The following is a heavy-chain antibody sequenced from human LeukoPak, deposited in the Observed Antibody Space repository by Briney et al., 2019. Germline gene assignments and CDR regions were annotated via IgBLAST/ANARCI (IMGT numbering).Heavy chain of an antibody. CDR1: GFTFSSYG. V-gene: IGHV3-30*02. CDR2: IRYDGSNK. CDR3: AKGGRVSGWYVY. Sequence: GGSLRLSCAASGFTFSSYGMHWVRQAPGKGLEWVAFIRYDGSNKYYADSVEGRFTISRDNSKNTLYLQMNSLRAEDTAVYYCAKGGRVSGWYVYWGQGTLVTVSS. J-gene: IGHJ4*02. D-gene: IGHD6-19*01.